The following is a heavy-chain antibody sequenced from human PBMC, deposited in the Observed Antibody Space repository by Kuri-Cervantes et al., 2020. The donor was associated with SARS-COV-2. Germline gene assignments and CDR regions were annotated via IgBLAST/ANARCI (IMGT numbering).Heavy chain of an antibody. CDR1: GGSFSGYY. J-gene: IGHJ5*02. Sequence: GSLRLSCAVYGGSFSGYYWSWIRQPPGKGLEWIGEINHSGSTNYNPSLKSRVTISVDTSKNQFSLKLSSVTAADTAVYYCAREGGYRWFDPWGQGTLVTVSS. V-gene: IGHV4-34*01. CDR3: AREGGYRWFDP. D-gene: IGHD5-12*01. CDR2: INHSGST.